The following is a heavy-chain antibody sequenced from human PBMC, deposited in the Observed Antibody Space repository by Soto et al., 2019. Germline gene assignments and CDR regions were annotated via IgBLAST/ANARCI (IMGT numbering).Heavy chain of an antibody. CDR1: GYTFINYD. Sequence: QVQLVQSGAEVKKPGASVKVSCKTSGYTFINYDVSWVRQAPGQGLEWMGWISANSGNTNYAQNLQGRVTMTTDTSTSTAYMELRSLRADDTAVYYFARRPPFSSGDFVTYYFDHWGQGTLVTVSS. CDR3: ARRPPFSSGDFVTYYFDH. V-gene: IGHV1-18*01. J-gene: IGHJ4*02. CDR2: ISANSGNT. D-gene: IGHD4-17*01.